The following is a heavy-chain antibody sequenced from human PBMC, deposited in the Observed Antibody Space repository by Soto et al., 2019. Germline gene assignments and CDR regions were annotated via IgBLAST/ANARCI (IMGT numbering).Heavy chain of an antibody. CDR3: AREGYSSRWNPIDY. Sequence: SETLSLTCTVSGVSISFYYWSWILQPPGKGLEWIAYIDSSGSTKYNPSLKSRVTISLDTSRNQLSLKLNSVTAADTAVYYCAREGYSSRWNPIDYWGQGTQVTVSS. D-gene: IGHD6-13*01. CDR2: IDSSGST. V-gene: IGHV4-59*01. CDR1: GVSISFYY. J-gene: IGHJ4*02.